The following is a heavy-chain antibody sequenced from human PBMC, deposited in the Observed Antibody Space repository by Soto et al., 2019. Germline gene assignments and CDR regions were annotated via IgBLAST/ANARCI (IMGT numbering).Heavy chain of an antibody. Sequence: SETLSVTCTVSGGSISGGDYYWSWIRHPPGKGLEWIGYIYYSGSTYYNPSLKSRVTISVDTSKNQFSLKLSSVTAADTAVYYCARVEGYCSGGSCYRIDYWGQGTLVTVSS. J-gene: IGHJ4*02. V-gene: IGHV4-30-4*01. D-gene: IGHD2-15*01. CDR1: GGSISGGDYY. CDR2: IYYSGST. CDR3: ARVEGYCSGGSCYRIDY.